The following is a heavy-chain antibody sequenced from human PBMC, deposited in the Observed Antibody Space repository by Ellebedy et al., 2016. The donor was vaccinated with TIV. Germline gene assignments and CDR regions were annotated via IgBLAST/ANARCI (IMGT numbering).Heavy chain of an antibody. V-gene: IGHV3-21*01. CDR1: GFIFSSYT. CDR3: ARAVGTSGTGAPY. Sequence: GESLKISCAASGFIFSSYTLNWVRQAPGKGLEWVSSISTSSSYIYYADSVKGRFTISRDNAKNSLYLQMNSLRVEDTAVYYCARAVGTSGTGAPYWGQGTLVSVSS. J-gene: IGHJ4*02. D-gene: IGHD3-10*01. CDR2: ISTSSSYI.